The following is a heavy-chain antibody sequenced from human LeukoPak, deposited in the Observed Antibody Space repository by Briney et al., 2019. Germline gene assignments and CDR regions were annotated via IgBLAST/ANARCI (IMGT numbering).Heavy chain of an antibody. D-gene: IGHD3-9*01. J-gene: IGHJ6*03. CDR1: GGSISNYY. CDR3: ARCLTKTYYYYYMDV. Sequence: PSETLSLTCTVSGGSISNYYWSWIRQPAGKGLEWIGRINTSGSTHYNSSLKSRVTMSVDSSKNQSSLKLRSVTAADTAVYYCARCLTKTYYYYYMDVWGKGTTVTVSS. V-gene: IGHV4-4*07. CDR2: INTSGST.